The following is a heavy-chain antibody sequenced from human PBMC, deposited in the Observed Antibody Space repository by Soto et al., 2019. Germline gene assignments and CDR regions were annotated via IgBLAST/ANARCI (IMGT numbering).Heavy chain of an antibody. CDR1: GYTCTGYY. CDR3: ARGGWNDSYFDY. J-gene: IGHJ4*02. Sequence: ASVKVSCKASGYTCTGYYMHWVRQAPGQGLEWMGWINPNSGGTNYAQKFQGWVTMTRDTSISTAYMELSRLRSDDTAVYYCARGGWNDSYFDYWGQGTLVTVSS. CDR2: INPNSGGT. V-gene: IGHV1-2*04. D-gene: IGHD1-1*01.